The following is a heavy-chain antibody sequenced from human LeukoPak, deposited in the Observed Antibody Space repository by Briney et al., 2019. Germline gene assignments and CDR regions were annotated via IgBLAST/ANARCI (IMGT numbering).Heavy chain of an antibody. Sequence: GGSLRLSCAASGFTFSSYGMHWVRQAPGKGLEWVAVISYDGSNKYYADSVKGRFTISRDNSMNTLYLQMNSLRAEDTAVYYCAKDGGYGDYAVGYWGQGTLVTVSS. CDR1: GFTFSSYG. CDR3: AKDGGYGDYAVGY. D-gene: IGHD4-17*01. J-gene: IGHJ4*02. V-gene: IGHV3-30*18. CDR2: ISYDGSNK.